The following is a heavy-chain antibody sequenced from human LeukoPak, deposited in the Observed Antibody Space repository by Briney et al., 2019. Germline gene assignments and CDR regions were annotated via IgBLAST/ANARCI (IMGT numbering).Heavy chain of an antibody. CDR3: AREYYDFWSGYVTGYRPPTYFDY. V-gene: IGHV4-59*01. D-gene: IGHD3-3*01. J-gene: IGHJ4*02. CDR2: ICYSGST. CDR1: GGSISSYY. Sequence: SSETLSLTCTVSGGSISSYYWSWIRQPPGKGLEWIGYICYSGSTNYNPSLKSRVTTSVDTPKNQFSLKLSSVTAADTAVYYCAREYYDFWSGYVTGYRPPTYFDYWGQGPRLPVSS.